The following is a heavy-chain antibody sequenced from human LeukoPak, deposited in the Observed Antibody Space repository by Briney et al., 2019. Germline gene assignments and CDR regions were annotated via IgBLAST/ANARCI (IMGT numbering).Heavy chain of an antibody. V-gene: IGHV4-38-2*02. CDR1: GDSISSGHY. D-gene: IGHD3-22*01. CDR3: ARGTDYYDSTGWLDP. CDR2: IHHSGST. J-gene: IGHJ5*02. Sequence: SETLSLTCTVSGDSISSGHYWDWIRQPPGRGLEWIGSIHHSGSTWYNPSLKSRVTISLDTSQTQISLRVTSVTAADTAVYYCARGTDYYDSTGWLDPWGQGTLVTVSS.